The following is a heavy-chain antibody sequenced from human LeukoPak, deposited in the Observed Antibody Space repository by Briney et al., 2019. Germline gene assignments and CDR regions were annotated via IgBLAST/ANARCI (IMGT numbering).Heavy chain of an antibody. V-gene: IGHV1-3*01. CDR2: INAGNGNT. J-gene: IGHJ4*02. CDR1: GYTLTSYA. CDR3: ARGLGQQLVSPFDY. Sequence: ASVKVSCKASGYTLTSYAMHWVRQAPGQRLEWMGWINAGNGNTKYSQKFQGRVTITRDTSASTAYMELSSLRSEDTAVYYCARGLGQQLVSPFDYWGQGTLVTVSS. D-gene: IGHD6-13*01.